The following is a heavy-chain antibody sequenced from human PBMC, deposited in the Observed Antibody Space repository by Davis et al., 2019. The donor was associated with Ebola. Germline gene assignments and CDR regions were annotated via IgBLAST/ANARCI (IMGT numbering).Heavy chain of an antibody. CDR1: GFTVSSNY. CDR2: IYSGGST. D-gene: IGHD6-13*01. V-gene: IGHV3-66*01. CDR3: ARDRGSSWERAFDI. Sequence: ESLKISCAASGFTVSSNYMSWVRQAPGKGLEWVSVIYSGGSTYYADSVKGRFTISRDNSKNTLYLQMNSLRAEDTAVYYCARDRGSSWERAFDIWGQGTMVTVSS. J-gene: IGHJ3*02.